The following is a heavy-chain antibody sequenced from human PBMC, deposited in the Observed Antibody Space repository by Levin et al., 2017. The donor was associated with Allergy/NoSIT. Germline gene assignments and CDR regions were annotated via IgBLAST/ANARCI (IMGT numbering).Heavy chain of an antibody. J-gene: IGHJ4*02. Sequence: SQTLSLTCTVSGGSISSYYWSWIRQPPGKGLEWIGYIYYSGSTNYNPSLKRRVTISVDTSKNQFSLNLSSVTAADTAVYYCARDRSPYSSPGYFDYWGQGTLVTVSS. CDR3: ARDRSPYSSPGYFDY. V-gene: IGHV4-59*01. CDR1: GGSISSYY. CDR2: IYYSGST. D-gene: IGHD6-13*01.